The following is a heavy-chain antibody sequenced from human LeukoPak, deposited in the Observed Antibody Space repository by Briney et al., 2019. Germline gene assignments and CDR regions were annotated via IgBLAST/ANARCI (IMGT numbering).Heavy chain of an antibody. CDR3: ARNQQLGGHSYYYYGMDV. J-gene: IGHJ6*02. CDR2: ISGGGVTS. Sequence: GGSLRLSCVGSGFTSIAYALTWARQAPGKGLEWVSGISGGGVTSYYADSVKGRFTISRDNSKNTLYLQMNSLRADDTAIYYCARNQQLGGHSYYYYGMDVWGQGTTVTVSS. D-gene: IGHD3-16*01. CDR1: GFTSIAYA. V-gene: IGHV3-23*01.